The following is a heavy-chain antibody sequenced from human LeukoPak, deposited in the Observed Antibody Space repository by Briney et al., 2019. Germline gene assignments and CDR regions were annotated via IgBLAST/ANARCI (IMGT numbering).Heavy chain of an antibody. D-gene: IGHD3-22*01. Sequence: GGSLRLSCAASGFTFSSYWMSWVRQAPGKGLEWVANIKQDGSEKYYVDSVKGRFTISRDNAKNSLYLQMNSLSAEDTAVYYCARAYDSSGYYLDYWGQGTLVTVSS. CDR3: ARAYDSSGYYLDY. J-gene: IGHJ4*02. CDR2: IKQDGSEK. CDR1: GFTFSSYW. V-gene: IGHV3-7*01.